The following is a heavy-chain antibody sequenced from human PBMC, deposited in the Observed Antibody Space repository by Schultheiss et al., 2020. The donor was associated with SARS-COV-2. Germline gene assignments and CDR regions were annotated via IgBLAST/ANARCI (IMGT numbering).Heavy chain of an antibody. CDR1: GGSISSGGYY. CDR3: VGRPLRWSRDY. D-gene: IGHD6-6*01. J-gene: IGHJ4*02. V-gene: IGHV4-30-2*06. CDR2: IFHSETA. Sequence: SETLSLTYTVSGGSISSGGYYWSWVRQSPGKGLEWIGDIFHSETANYNPSLKSRVTFSLDKSENRFSLNLTSVTAADTAVYYCVGRPLRWSRDYWGQGTLVTVSS.